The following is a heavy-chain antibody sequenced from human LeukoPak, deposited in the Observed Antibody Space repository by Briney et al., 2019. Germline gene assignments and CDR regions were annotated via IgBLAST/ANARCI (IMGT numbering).Heavy chain of an antibody. CDR1: GFTFSDYY. J-gene: IGHJ6*02. V-gene: IGHV3-11*06. CDR3: ASMVEKYYYGMDV. Sequence: PGGSLRLSCAASGFTFSDYYMSWIRQAPRKGLEWVSSISSSSSYIYYADSVKGRFTISRDNAKNSLYLQMNSLRAEDTAVYYCASMVEKYYYGMDVWGQGTTVTVSS. CDR2: ISSSSSYI. D-gene: IGHD4/OR15-4a*01.